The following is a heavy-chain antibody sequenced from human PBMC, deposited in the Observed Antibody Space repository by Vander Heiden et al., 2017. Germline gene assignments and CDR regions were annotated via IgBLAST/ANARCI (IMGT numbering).Heavy chain of an antibody. V-gene: IGHV2-26*01. CDR1: GFSLNNARMG. CDR3: ARITNCSGGSCYSGAFDY. D-gene: IGHD2-15*01. Sequence: QVTLKEPGPVLVKPTETLTLTCTVSGFSLNNARMGVSWIRQPPGKALEWLAHIFSNDEKSYITSLKSRLTISKDTSKSQVVLTMTNMDPVDTATYYCARITNCSGGSCYSGAFDYWGQGTLVTVSS. J-gene: IGHJ4*02. CDR2: IFSNDEK.